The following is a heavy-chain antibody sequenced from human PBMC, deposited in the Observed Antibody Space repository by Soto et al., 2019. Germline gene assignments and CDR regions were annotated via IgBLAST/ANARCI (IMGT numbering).Heavy chain of an antibody. CDR3: ARQRGGREGDC. Sequence: EVQLVESGGGLVKPGGSLRLSCAASGFTFSDNSMKWVRQAPGKGLEWVSSISSTSIYIFYADAVKGRFTISRDNAKNSLYLQINGLRAEDTAVYYCARQRGGREGDCWGQGTLVTVSS. J-gene: IGHJ4*02. CDR1: GFTFSDNS. V-gene: IGHV3-21*01. CDR2: ISSTSIYI. D-gene: IGHD1-26*01.